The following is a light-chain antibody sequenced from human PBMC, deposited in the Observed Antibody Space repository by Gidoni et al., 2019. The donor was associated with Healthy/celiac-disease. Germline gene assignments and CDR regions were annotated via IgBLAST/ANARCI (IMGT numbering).Light chain of an antibody. J-gene: IGKJ1*01. CDR1: QSISSY. CDR2: AAS. Sequence: DIQMTQSPSSLSASVGDRVTSTCRASQSISSYLNWYQQKLGKAPKLLIYAASSLKSGVPSRFSGSGSGTDFTLTISSLQPEDFATYYCQQSYSTPWTFGQGTKVEIK. V-gene: IGKV1-39*01. CDR3: QQSYSTPWT.